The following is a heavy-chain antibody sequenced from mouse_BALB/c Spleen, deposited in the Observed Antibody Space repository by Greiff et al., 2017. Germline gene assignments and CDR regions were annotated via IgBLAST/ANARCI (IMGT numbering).Heavy chain of an antibody. CDR3: ARRIRYAMDY. J-gene: IGHJ4*01. V-gene: IGHV1-7*01. CDR1: GYTFTSYW. CDR2: INPSTGYT. Sequence: VQLKESGAELAKPGASVKMSCKASGYTFTSYWMHWVKQRPGQGLEWIGYINPSTGYTEYNQKFKDKATLTADKSSSTAYMQLSSLTSEDSAVYYCARRIRYAMDYWGQGTSVTVSS.